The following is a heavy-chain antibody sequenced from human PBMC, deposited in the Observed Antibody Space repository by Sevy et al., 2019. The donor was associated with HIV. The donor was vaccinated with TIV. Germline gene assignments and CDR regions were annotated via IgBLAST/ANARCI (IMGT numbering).Heavy chain of an antibody. J-gene: IGHJ6*02. Sequence: SETLSLTCNVSGDSISGYYWSWIRQPPGKGLEWIGYIYYTRSTNYNPSLKSRVTISKDTSKNQVSLKLSSVIVADTAVYYCAGGRPDYYYGMDVWGQGTTVTVSS. V-gene: IGHV4-59*01. CDR1: GDSISGYY. CDR3: AGGRPDYYYGMDV. CDR2: IYYTRST.